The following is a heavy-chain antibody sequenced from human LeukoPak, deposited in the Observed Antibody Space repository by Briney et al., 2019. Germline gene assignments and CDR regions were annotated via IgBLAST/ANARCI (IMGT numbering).Heavy chain of an antibody. J-gene: IGHJ4*02. V-gene: IGHV4-34*01. Sequence: KPSETLSLTCAVYGEPLNSYYWSWVRQPPGEGLEWIGGIYESGTTEYNPSLKSRVTISMVPSKQQFSLSLSSVTAADTAVYYCARGAWATRLGSWGLGTPVIVSS. CDR3: ARGAWATRLGS. CDR1: GEPLNSYY. D-gene: IGHD2-15*01. CDR2: IYESGTT.